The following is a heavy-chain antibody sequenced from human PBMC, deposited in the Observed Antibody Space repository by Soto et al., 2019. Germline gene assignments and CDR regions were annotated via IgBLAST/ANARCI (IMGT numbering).Heavy chain of an antibody. Sequence: QVQLVQSGAEVKKPGSSVEVSCKASGGSFSRYTFSWVRQAPGQGLEWMGRRVPTLNIANYAPKFQGRVSFSADKATGTVYMEMRSLTSADTAVYYCARGPTSSAGSYYINWGQGTLVTVS. CDR2: RVPTLNIA. D-gene: IGHD3-10*01. CDR1: GGSFSRYT. CDR3: ARGPTSSAGSYYIN. J-gene: IGHJ4*02. V-gene: IGHV1-69*02.